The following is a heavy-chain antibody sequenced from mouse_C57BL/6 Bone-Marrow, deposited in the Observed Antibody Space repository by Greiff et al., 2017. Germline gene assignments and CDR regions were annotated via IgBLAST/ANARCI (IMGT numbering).Heavy chain of an antibody. Sequence: EVQVVESGAELVRPGASVKLSCTASGFNITDDYMHWVKQRPEQGLEWIGWIDPENGDTEYASKFQGKATITADTSSNTAYLQLSSLTSEDTAVYYCSLCGVYWYFDVWGTGTTVTVSS. CDR2: IDPENGDT. V-gene: IGHV14-4*01. CDR3: SLCGVYWYFDV. J-gene: IGHJ1*03. CDR1: GFNITDDY.